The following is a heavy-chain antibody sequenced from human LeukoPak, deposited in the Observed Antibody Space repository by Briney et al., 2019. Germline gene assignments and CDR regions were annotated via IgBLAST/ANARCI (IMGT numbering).Heavy chain of an antibody. CDR2: ISGSGGST. CDR1: GFTFSSYA. D-gene: IGHD6-19*01. Sequence: HAGGSLRLSCAASGFTFSSYAMSWVRQAPGKGLEWVSAISGSGGSTYYADSVKGRFTISRDNSKNTLYLQMNSLRAEDTAVYYCAKSGSSGWYSYYFGYWGQGTLVTVSS. J-gene: IGHJ4*02. CDR3: AKSGSSGWYSYYFGY. V-gene: IGHV3-23*01.